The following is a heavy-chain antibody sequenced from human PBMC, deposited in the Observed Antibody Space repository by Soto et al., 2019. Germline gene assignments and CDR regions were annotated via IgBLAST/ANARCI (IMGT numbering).Heavy chain of an antibody. CDR1: GYTFTNYD. V-gene: IGHV1-8*01. J-gene: IGHJ4*02. CDR3: ASGRRACYDSGDWVTLAY. D-gene: IGHD3-22*01. CDR2: MNPDSGDT. Sequence: QVQLVQSGAEVKKPGASVKVSCKASGYTFTNYDINWVRQATGQGLEWMGWMNPDSGDTRYAQEFQGRVTMTRDTAISTAYIERSSLRSEDTAVYYCASGRRACYDSGDWVTLAYWGQGTLVIVSS.